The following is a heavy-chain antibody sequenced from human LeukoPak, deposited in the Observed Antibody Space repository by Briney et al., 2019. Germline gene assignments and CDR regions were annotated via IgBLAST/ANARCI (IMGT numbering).Heavy chain of an antibody. CDR3: ARDRRRVLLWFGETGYFDY. D-gene: IGHD3-10*01. CDR2: INPNSGGT. V-gene: IGHV1-2*02. CDR1: GYTFTGYY. Sequence: ASVKVSCKASGYTFTGYYMHWVRQAPGQGPEWMGWINPNSGGTNYAQKFQGRVTMTRDTSISTAYMELSRLRSDDTAVYYCARDRRRVLLWFGETGYFDYWGQGTLVTVSS. J-gene: IGHJ4*02.